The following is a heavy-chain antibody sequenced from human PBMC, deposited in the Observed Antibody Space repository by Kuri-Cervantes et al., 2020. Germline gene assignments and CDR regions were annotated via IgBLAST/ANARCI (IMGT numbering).Heavy chain of an antibody. CDR3: ARAPRYSGWYPT. J-gene: IGHJ5*02. CDR2: IIPISGIA. CDR1: GGTFSSYA. Sequence: SVKVSCKASGGTFSSYATSWVRQAPGQGLEWMGGIIPISGIANYTQKFQGRVTITADKSTSTVYMELSSLRSEDTAVYYCARAPRYSGWYPTWGQGILVTVSS. D-gene: IGHD6-19*01. V-gene: IGHV1-69*10.